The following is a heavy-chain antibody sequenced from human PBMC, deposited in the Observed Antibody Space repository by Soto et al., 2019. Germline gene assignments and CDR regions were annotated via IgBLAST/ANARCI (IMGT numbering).Heavy chain of an antibody. Sequence: QVQLVQSGAEVKKPGSSVKVSCKASGGTFSSYAISWVRQAPGQGLEWMGGIIPLFGTANYAQKFQGRVTITADESTSTAYMELSSLRSEDTAVYYCARELYGDYPYGMDVWGQGTTVTVSS. J-gene: IGHJ6*02. CDR1: GGTFSSYA. CDR2: IIPLFGTA. V-gene: IGHV1-69*01. CDR3: ARELYGDYPYGMDV. D-gene: IGHD4-17*01.